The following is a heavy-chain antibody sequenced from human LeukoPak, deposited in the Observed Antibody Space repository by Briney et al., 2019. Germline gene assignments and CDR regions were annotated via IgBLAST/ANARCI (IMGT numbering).Heavy chain of an antibody. J-gene: IGHJ5*02. CDR1: GYTFTSYY. D-gene: IGHD6-6*01. V-gene: IGHV1-46*01. Sequence: ASVKASCKPSGYTFTSYYMNWLRQAPGQGLEWMGIINTSGGSTSYAQKDQGKVTMSRDMATSTIYMELSSLRSEDTAVYYCGRDRMAARDGFDPWGQGALGTVSP. CDR2: INTSGGST. CDR3: GRDRMAARDGFDP.